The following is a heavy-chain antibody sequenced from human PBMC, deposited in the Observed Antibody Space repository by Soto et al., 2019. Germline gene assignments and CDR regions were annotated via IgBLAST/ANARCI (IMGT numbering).Heavy chain of an antibody. Sequence: GGSLRLSCAASGFTFSSYGMHWVRQAPGKGLEWVAVISYDGSNKYYADSVKGRFTISRDNSKNTLYLQMNSLRAEDTAVYYCAKDPRRYCSGGSCYHAGDYWGQGTLVTVSS. D-gene: IGHD2-15*01. J-gene: IGHJ4*02. CDR1: GFTFSSYG. V-gene: IGHV3-30*18. CDR3: AKDPRRYCSGGSCYHAGDY. CDR2: ISYDGSNK.